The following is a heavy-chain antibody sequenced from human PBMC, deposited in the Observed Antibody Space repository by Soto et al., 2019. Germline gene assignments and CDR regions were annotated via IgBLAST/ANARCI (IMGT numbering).Heavy chain of an antibody. Sequence: SETLSLTCTVSGGSISSGGYYWSWIRQHPGKGLEWIGYIYYSGSTYYNPSLKSRVTISVDTSKNQFSLKLSSVTAADTAVYYCARAGSSYGYGDYRWYFDLWGRGTLVTVSS. V-gene: IGHV4-31*03. CDR3: ARAGSSYGYGDYRWYFDL. J-gene: IGHJ2*01. CDR2: IYYSGST. D-gene: IGHD4-17*01. CDR1: GGSISSGGYY.